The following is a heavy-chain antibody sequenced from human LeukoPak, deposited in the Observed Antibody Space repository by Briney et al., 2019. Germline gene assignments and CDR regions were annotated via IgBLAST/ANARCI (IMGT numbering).Heavy chain of an antibody. CDR3: ARGYGGKGSNWFDP. CDR1: VFTFGNYW. J-gene: IGHJ5*02. Sequence: GGSLRLSCVASVFTFGNYWMHWVRQAPGKGRVWVSRIRHDAGVTTSADSLKGRFTTSRDNAKNTLYLQKNSLRAEDRAVYYCARGYGGKGSNWFDPWGQGTLVTVTS. CDR2: IRHDAGVT. V-gene: IGHV3-74*01. D-gene: IGHD4-23*01.